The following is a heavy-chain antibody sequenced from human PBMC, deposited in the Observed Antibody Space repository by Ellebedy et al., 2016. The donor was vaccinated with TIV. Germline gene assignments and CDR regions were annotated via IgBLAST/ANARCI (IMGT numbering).Heavy chain of an antibody. V-gene: IGHV3-69-1*01. Sequence: PGGSLRLSCATSGFRFRVYNMCWLRQTPEKGLEWLSSISSDNEVSYVDSVKGRFTVSRDNARNSVYLQMDSLRVEDSAIYYCARDKGEAGRSLLWGQGTRVAVSS. CDR1: GFRFRVYN. CDR3: ARDKGEAGRSLL. J-gene: IGHJ1*01. CDR2: ISSDNEV. D-gene: IGHD3-16*01.